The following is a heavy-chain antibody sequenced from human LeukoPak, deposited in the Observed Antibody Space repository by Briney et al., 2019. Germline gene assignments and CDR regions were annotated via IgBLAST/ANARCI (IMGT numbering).Heavy chain of an antibody. D-gene: IGHD3-10*01. J-gene: IGHJ5*02. CDR3: ARVRDGLGSYRRPIES. CDR2: IYDSGST. Sequence: SETLSLTCTVSGGSINNYYWSWMRQPPGKGLEWIGYIYDSGSTYYNPSLQSRVTISVDTSKNQFSLKLSSVTAADTAVYYCARVRDGLGSYRRPIESWRQGTLVTVSS. CDR1: GGSINNYY. V-gene: IGHV4-59*08.